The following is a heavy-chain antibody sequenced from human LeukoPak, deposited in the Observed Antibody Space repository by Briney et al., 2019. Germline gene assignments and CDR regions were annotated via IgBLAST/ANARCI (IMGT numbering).Heavy chain of an antibody. J-gene: IGHJ3*01. CDR2: TYSGGST. CDR1: GFSVSSSY. Sequence: GGSLRRSCAASGFSVSSSYMSWVRQAPGQGPEWVSATYSGGSTHYADGVKRRFPISRDDYKNTLDVQMDSLRIEDTAVYYCVREVGVTKSGVLDAFDVWGQGTRVTVSS. CDR3: VREVGVTKSGVLDAFDV. D-gene: IGHD3-3*01. V-gene: IGHV3-66*02.